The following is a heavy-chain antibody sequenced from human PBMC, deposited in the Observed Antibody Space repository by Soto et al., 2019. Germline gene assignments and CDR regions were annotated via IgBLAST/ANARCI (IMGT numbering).Heavy chain of an antibody. J-gene: IGHJ4*02. CDR3: ARVGGLAARTFDY. CDR2: IYYSGST. V-gene: IGHV4-59*01. D-gene: IGHD6-6*01. Sequence: SETLSLTCTVSGGSISDFYWSWIRQPPGKGLEWIGYIYYSGSTNYNPSLKSRVTISVDTSKNQFSLNLRSMSPADTAVYYCARVGGLAARTFDYWGPGTLVTVYS. CDR1: GGSISDFY.